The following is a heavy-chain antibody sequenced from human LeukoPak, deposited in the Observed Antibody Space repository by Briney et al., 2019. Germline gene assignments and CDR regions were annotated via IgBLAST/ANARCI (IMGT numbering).Heavy chain of an antibody. CDR2: ISGSGGNA. CDR3: AKDDTWIQLWYDY. Sequence: PGGSLRLSCTASGFTFSTYVMTWVRQAPGKALEWVSAISGSGGNAYYADSVKGRFTISRDNSKNMLYLQMNSLRAEDTAVYYCAKDDTWIQLWYDYWGQGTLVTVSS. CDR1: GFTFSTYV. J-gene: IGHJ4*02. D-gene: IGHD5-18*01. V-gene: IGHV3-23*01.